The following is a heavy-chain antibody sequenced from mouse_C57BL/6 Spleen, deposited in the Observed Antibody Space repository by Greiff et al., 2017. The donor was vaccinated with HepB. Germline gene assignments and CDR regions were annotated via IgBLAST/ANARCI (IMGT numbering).Heavy chain of an antibody. Sequence: VHVKQSGAELVRPGASVKLSCTASGFNIKDDYMHWVKQRPEQGLEWIGWIDPENGDTEYASKFQGKATITADTSSNTAYLQLSSLTSDDTSVYYGTRYYYGSSPYWYFEVWGTGTTVTVSS. CDR1: GFNIKDDY. D-gene: IGHD1-1*01. CDR2: IDPENGDT. J-gene: IGHJ1*03. V-gene: IGHV14-4*01. CDR3: TRYYYGSSPYWYFEV.